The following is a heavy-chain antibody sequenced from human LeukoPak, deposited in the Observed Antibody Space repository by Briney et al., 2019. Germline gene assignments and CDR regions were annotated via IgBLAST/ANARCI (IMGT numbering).Heavy chain of an antibody. D-gene: IGHD5-18*01. Sequence: GASVKVSCKASGYTFTSYYMHWVRQAPGQGLEWMGIINPSGGSTSYAQKFQGRVTMTRDTSTSTVYMELSSLRSEDTAVYYCARFPNTAMVMGLEYYYYGMDVWGQGTTVTVSS. J-gene: IGHJ6*02. CDR1: GYTFTSYY. V-gene: IGHV1-46*01. CDR3: ARFPNTAMVMGLEYYYYGMDV. CDR2: INPSGGST.